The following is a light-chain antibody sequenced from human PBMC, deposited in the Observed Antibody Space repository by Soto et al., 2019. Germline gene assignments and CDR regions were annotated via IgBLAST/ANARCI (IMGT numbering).Light chain of an antibody. CDR1: SSNIGAGYD. V-gene: IGLV1-40*01. J-gene: IGLJ2*01. CDR3: QSYDSSLSAL. CDR2: GNS. Sequence: QSVLTQPPSVSGAPGQRVTISCTGSSSNIGAGYDVHWYQQLPGTAPKVLIYGNSNRPSGVPDRFSGSKSGTSAFLAITWLQAEDEADYYCQSYDSSLSALFGGGTKLTVL.